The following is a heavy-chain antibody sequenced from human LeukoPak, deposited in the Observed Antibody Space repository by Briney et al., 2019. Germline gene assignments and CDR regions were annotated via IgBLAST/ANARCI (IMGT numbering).Heavy chain of an antibody. Sequence: GGSLRLSCAASGFTLSHAWMSWVRQDQGKGLVLVGRIKTKTDGGTTDYAAPVKGRFTISRDDSKNTLYLQMNSLKTEDTALYYCTTDTGMYCSGGSCYFGYWGQGTPITVSS. CDR1: GFTLSHAW. V-gene: IGHV3-15*01. CDR3: TTDTGMYCSGGSCYFGY. D-gene: IGHD2-15*01. CDR2: IKTKTDGGTT. J-gene: IGHJ4*02.